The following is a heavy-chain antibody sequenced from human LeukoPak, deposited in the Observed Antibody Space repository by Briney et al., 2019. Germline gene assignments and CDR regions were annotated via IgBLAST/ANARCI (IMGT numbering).Heavy chain of an antibody. CDR3: ARVIGIVGANTLDAFDI. CDR2: MNPNSGNT. J-gene: IGHJ3*02. Sequence: ASVKVSCKASGYTFTSYDINWVRQATGQGLEWMGWMNPNSGNTGYAQKFQGRVTMTRNTSISTAYMELSSLRSEDTAVYYCARVIGIVGANTLDAFDIWGQGTMVTVSS. D-gene: IGHD1-26*01. CDR1: GYTFTSYD. V-gene: IGHV1-8*01.